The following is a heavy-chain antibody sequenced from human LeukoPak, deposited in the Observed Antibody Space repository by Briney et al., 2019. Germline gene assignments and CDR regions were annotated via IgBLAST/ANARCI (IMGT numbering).Heavy chain of an antibody. CDR3: ARDGVHCSGGSCYSYYYYYMDV. CDR1: GGTFSSYA. D-gene: IGHD2-15*01. CDR2: IIHIFGTA. Sequence: SVKVSCKASGGTFSSYAISWVRQAPGQGLEWMGGIIHIFGTANYAQKFQGRVTITTDESTSTAYMELSSLRSEDTAVYYCARDGVHCSGGSCYSYYYYYMDVWGKGTTVTVSS. J-gene: IGHJ6*03. V-gene: IGHV1-69*05.